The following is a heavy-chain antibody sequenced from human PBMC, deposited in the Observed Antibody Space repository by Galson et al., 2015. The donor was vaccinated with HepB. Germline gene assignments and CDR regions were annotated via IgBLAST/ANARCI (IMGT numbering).Heavy chain of an antibody. CDR3: ARDRIAVAGTKGRWFNP. Sequence: SLRLSCAASGFTFSSYSMNWVRQAPGKGLEWVSYISSSSSTIYYADSVKGRFTISRDNAKNSLYLQMNSLRAEDTAVYYCARDRIAVAGTKGRWFNPWGQGTLVTVSS. J-gene: IGHJ5*02. D-gene: IGHD6-19*01. CDR2: ISSSSSTI. V-gene: IGHV3-48*01. CDR1: GFTFSSYS.